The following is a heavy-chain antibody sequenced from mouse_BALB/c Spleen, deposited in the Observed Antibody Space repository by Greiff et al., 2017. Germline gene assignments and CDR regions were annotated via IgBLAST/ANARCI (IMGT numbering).Heavy chain of an antibody. CDR2: ISYDGSN. V-gene: IGHV3-6*02. CDR3: ARQLGLRGYAMDY. Sequence: DVQLQESGPGLVKPSQSLSLTCSVTGYSITSGYYWNWIRQFPGNKLEWRGYISYDGSNNYNPSLKNRISITRDTSKNQFFLKLNSVTTEDTATYYCARQLGLRGYAMDYWGQGTSVTVSS. J-gene: IGHJ4*01. D-gene: IGHD3-1*01. CDR1: GYSITSGYY.